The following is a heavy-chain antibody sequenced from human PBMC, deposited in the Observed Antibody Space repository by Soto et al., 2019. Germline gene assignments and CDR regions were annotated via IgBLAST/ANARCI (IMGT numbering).Heavy chain of an antibody. J-gene: IGHJ6*02. CDR1: GGSISSSSYY. Sequence: SSETLSLTCTVSGGSISSSSYYWGWIRQPPGKGLEWIGSIYYSGSTYYNPSLKSRVTISVDTSKNQFSLKLSSVTAADTAVYYCARRIREMATILIYSYYYYYGMDVWGQGTTVTVSS. CDR2: IYYSGST. V-gene: IGHV4-39*01. D-gene: IGHD5-12*01. CDR3: ARRIREMATILIYSYYYYYGMDV.